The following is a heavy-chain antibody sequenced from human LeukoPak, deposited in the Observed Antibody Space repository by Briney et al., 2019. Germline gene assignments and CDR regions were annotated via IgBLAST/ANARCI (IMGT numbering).Heavy chain of an antibody. V-gene: IGHV1-46*01. CDR2: INPSGGST. CDR3: ATEPPYSSTNNVGAFDI. D-gene: IGHD6-13*01. CDR1: GYTFTSYY. J-gene: IGHJ3*02. Sequence: ASVKVSCKASGYTFTSYYMHWVRQAPGQGLEWMGIINPSGGSTSYAQKLQGRVTMTRDMYTSTVYMELSSLRSEDTAVYYCATEPPYSSTNNVGAFDIWGQGTMVTVSS.